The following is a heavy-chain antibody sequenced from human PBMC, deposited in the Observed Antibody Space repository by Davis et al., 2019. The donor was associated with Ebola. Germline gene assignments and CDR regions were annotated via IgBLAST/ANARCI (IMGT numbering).Heavy chain of an antibody. Sequence: ASVKVSCKASGYTFTSYDINWVRQATGQGLEWMGWMNPNSGNTGYAQKFQGRVTITRNTSISTAYMELSSLRSEDTAVYYCARDSGLTPTLDYWGQGTLVTVSS. J-gene: IGHJ4*02. D-gene: IGHD6-19*01. CDR2: MNPNSGNT. CDR3: ARDSGLTPTLDY. V-gene: IGHV1-8*03. CDR1: GYTFTSYD.